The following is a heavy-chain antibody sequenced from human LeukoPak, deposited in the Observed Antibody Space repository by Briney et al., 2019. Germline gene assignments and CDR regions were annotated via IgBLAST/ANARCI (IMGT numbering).Heavy chain of an antibody. Sequence: PGGSLRLSCAASGFTFSNYAMNWVRQAPGKGLEWVAVISGNGGRTYYADSVKGRFTVSRDNSKNTVYLQMNSLRADDTAVYYCAKNTESFGDSWTGYWGQGTLVTVSS. V-gene: IGHV3-23*01. CDR1: GFTFSNYA. CDR2: ISGNGGRT. CDR3: AKNTESFGDSWTGY. D-gene: IGHD4-17*01. J-gene: IGHJ4*02.